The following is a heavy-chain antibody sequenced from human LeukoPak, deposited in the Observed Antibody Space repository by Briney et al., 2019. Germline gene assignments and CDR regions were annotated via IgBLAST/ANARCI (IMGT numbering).Heavy chain of an antibody. CDR1: GFTFSSYA. J-gene: IGHJ3*02. Sequence: GGSLRLSCAASGFTFSSYAMSWVRQAPGKGLEWVSYIRINDDSTFYGDSVKGRFTISRDNSKKTLYLQMNSLRAEDTAVYYCAKGGYNTNAYDMWGQGTRVTVSS. V-gene: IGHV3-23*01. CDR3: AKGGYNTNAYDM. D-gene: IGHD2-8*01. CDR2: IRINDDST.